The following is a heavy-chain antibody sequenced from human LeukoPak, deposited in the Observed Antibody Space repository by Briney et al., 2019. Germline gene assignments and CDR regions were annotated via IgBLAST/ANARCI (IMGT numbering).Heavy chain of an antibody. V-gene: IGHV4-34*01. Sequence: PSETLSLTCAVYGGSFSGYYWSWIRQPPGKGLEWIGEINHSGSTNYNPSLKSRVTISVDTSKNQFSLKLSSVTAADTAVYYCARARPRYTVTRKSRFDYWGQGTLVTVSS. J-gene: IGHJ4*02. CDR2: INHSGST. CDR3: ARARPRYTVTRKSRFDY. CDR1: GGSFSGYY. D-gene: IGHD4-17*01.